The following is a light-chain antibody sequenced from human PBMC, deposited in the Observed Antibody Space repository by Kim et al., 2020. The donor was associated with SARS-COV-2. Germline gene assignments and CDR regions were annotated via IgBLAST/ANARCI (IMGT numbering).Light chain of an antibody. J-gene: IGKJ4*01. V-gene: IGKV3-11*01. Sequence: GKSPAPSTGASKRFGSHLDWYHQKPGHTPRLPMYVAPNRASGIPARCSGSGSGTDFTLTISSLEPEDFAVYYCQQRSNWPLTFGGGTKVDIK. CDR1: KRFGSH. CDR3: QQRSNWPLT. CDR2: VAP.